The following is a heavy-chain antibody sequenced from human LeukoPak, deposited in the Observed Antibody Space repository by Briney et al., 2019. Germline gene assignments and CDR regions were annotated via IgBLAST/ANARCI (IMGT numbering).Heavy chain of an antibody. CDR2: IYSGGIT. V-gene: IGHV3-66*01. Sequence: GGSLRLSCTASGFVSSNYMSWVRQTPGKGLEWVSVIYSGGITYYADSVKGRFTVSRDNSKNTVYLEMNSLRAEDTAVYYCARVGYCSSTSCSDYYYYMDVWGKGTTVTISS. CDR1: GFVSSNY. D-gene: IGHD2-2*01. CDR3: ARVGYCSSTSCSDYYYYMDV. J-gene: IGHJ6*03.